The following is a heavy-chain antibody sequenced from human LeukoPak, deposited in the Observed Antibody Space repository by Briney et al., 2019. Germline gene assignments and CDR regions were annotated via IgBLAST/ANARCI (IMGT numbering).Heavy chain of an antibody. CDR1: GFTFDDYG. V-gene: IGHV3-21*06. CDR2: ISGRSADI. Sequence: GGSLRLSCAASGFTFDDYGMSWVRQAPGKGLERVSSISGRSADIYYADSVKGRFTISRDNAKNSVFLQMNNLRVEDTAIYYCARRGYHDSSGYDYWGQGTPVTVSS. D-gene: IGHD3-22*01. J-gene: IGHJ4*02. CDR3: ARRGYHDSSGYDY.